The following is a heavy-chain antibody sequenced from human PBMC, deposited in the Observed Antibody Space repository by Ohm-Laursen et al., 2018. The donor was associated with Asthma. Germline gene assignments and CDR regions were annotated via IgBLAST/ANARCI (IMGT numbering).Heavy chain of an antibody. CDR1: GFTFSSYG. D-gene: IGHD3-3*01. V-gene: IGHV3-30*03. Sequence: SLRLSCSASGFTFSSYGMHWVRQAPGKGLEWVAVISYDGSNKYYADSVKGRFTISRDNSKNTLYLQMNSLRAEDTAVYYCARDRNYDFWSGYYTGYYYYGMDVWGQGTTVTVSS. CDR2: ISYDGSNK. J-gene: IGHJ6*02. CDR3: ARDRNYDFWSGYYTGYYYYGMDV.